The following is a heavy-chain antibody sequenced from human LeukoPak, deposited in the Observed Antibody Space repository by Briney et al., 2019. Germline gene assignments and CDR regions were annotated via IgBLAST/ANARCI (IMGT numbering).Heavy chain of an antibody. J-gene: IGHJ4*02. CDR3: ARHGSDWTFDY. Sequence: SEILSLTCTVSGGSISTYYWGWIRQPPGKGLEWMGYIENSGNTNYHPSLRSRVTISIDTSKNQFSLTLTSVTAADTAVYYCARHGSDWTFDYWGQGTLVTVSS. V-gene: IGHV4-59*08. D-gene: IGHD2-21*02. CDR2: IENSGNT. CDR1: GGSISTYY.